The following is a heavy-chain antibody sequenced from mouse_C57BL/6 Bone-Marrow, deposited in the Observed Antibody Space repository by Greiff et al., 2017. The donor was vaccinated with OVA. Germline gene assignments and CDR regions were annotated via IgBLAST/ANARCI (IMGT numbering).Heavy chain of an antibody. CDR2: INPNNGGT. CDR3: AFYYDYDEDYAMDY. CDR1: GYTFTDYN. D-gene: IGHD2-4*01. Sequence: EVKLQQSGPELVKPGASVKIPCKASGYTFTDYNMDWVKQSHGKSLEWIGDINPNNGGTIYNQKFKGKATLTVDKSSSTAYMELRSLTSEDTAVYYCAFYYDYDEDYAMDYWGQGTSVTVSS. J-gene: IGHJ4*01. V-gene: IGHV1-18*01.